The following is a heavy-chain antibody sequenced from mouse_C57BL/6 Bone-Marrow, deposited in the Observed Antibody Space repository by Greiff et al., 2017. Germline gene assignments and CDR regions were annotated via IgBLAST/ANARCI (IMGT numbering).Heavy chain of an antibody. CDR1: GFTFSSYT. J-gene: IGHJ2*01. V-gene: IGHV5-9*01. CDR2: ISGGGGNT. Sequence: EVMLVESGGGLVKPGGSLKLSCAASGFTFSSYTMSWVRQTPEKRLEWVANISGGGGNTYYPDSVKGRFTISRDNAKNTLYLQMSSLRSEDAALYYCARSYYSPFDYWGQGTTLTVSS. CDR3: ARSYYSPFDY. D-gene: IGHD2-12*01.